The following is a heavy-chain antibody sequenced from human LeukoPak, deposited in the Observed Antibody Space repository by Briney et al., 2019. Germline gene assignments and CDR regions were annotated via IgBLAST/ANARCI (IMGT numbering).Heavy chain of an antibody. J-gene: IGHJ6*02. D-gene: IGHD3-10*01. Sequence: GASVKVSCKASGYTFTSYYMHWVRQAPGQGLEWMGIINPSGGSTSYAQKFQGRVTMTRDTSTSTVYMELSSLRSEDTAVYYCARDPSMVRGVIIIPPYGMDVWGQGTTVTVPS. CDR1: GYTFTSYY. V-gene: IGHV1-46*01. CDR2: INPSGGST. CDR3: ARDPSMVRGVIIIPPYGMDV.